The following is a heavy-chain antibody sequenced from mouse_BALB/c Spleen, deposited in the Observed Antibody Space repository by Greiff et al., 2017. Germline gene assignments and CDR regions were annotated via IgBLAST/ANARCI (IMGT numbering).Heavy chain of an antibody. CDR3: ARRYRYDEVTWFAY. D-gene: IGHD2-14*01. J-gene: IGHJ3*01. V-gene: IGHV2-4-1*01. Sequence: VQLVESGPGLVQPSQSLSITCTVSGFSLTSYGVHWVRQSPGKGLEWLGVIWSGGSTDYNAAFISRLSISKDNSKSQVFFKMNSLRADDTAIYYCARRYRYDEVTWFAYWGQGTLVTVSA. CDR1: GFSLTSYG. CDR2: IWSGGST.